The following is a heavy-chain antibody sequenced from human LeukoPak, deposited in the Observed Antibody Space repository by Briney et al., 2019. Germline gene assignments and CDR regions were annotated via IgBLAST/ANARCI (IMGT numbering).Heavy chain of an antibody. Sequence: GGSLRLSCAASGFTLSSYWMSWVRQAPGKGLEWVANIKQDGSEINYVDSVKGRFTISRDNAKNSMLLQMDSLRAEDTAVYYCARDSSSWYYYYYGMDVWGQGTTVTVSS. CDR3: ARDSSSWYYYYYGMDV. CDR1: GFTLSSYW. D-gene: IGHD6-13*01. CDR2: IKQDGSEI. V-gene: IGHV3-7*01. J-gene: IGHJ6*02.